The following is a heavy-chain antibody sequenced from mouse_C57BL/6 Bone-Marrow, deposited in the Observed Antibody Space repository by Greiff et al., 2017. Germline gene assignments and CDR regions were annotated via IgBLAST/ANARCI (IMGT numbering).Heavy chain of an antibody. CDR1: GYTFTSYG. CDR3: GLYYYGSSWYFDV. Sequence: VQLQQSGAELARPGASVKLSCKASGYTFTSYGISWVKQRTGQGLEWIGEIYPRSGNTYYNEKFKGKATLTADKSSSTAYMELRSLTSEDSAVYFCGLYYYGSSWYFDVWGTGTTVTVSS. V-gene: IGHV1-81*01. J-gene: IGHJ1*03. CDR2: IYPRSGNT. D-gene: IGHD1-1*01.